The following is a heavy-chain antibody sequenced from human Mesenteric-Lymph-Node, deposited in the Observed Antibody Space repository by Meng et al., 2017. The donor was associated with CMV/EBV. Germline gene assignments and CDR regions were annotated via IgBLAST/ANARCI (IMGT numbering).Heavy chain of an antibody. J-gene: IGHJ4*02. CDR3: ARVRYYYGNSGDGFVDY. D-gene: IGHD3-22*01. CDR2: ILFDGGNG. CDR1: GFPFSREG. V-gene: IGHV3-30*02. Sequence: GGSLRLSCAASGFPFSREGMHWVRQAPGKGLEWVAFILFDGGNGFYADSARGRFTISRDNFKNMLYLQMNSLRVDDTAVYYCARVRYYYGNSGDGFVDYWGQGTLVTVSS.